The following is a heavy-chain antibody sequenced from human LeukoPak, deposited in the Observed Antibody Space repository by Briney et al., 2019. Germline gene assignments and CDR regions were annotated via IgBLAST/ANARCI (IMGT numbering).Heavy chain of an antibody. CDR2: IYYSGST. V-gene: IGHV4-59*01. CDR3: VRDSSWGLFDY. CDR1: GGSISSYY. J-gene: IGHJ4*02. D-gene: IGHD6-13*01. Sequence: SETLSLTCTVSGGSISSYYWSWIRQPPGKGLEWIGYIYYSGSTNYNPSLKSRVTISVDTSKNQFSLKLSSVTAADTAVYYCVRDSSWGLFDYWGQGTLVTVSS.